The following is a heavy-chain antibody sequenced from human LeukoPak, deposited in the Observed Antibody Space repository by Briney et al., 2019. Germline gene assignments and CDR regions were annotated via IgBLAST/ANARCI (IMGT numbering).Heavy chain of an antibody. V-gene: IGHV4-38-2*02. J-gene: IGHJ4*02. D-gene: IGHD3-10*01. CDR1: GYSISSGYY. Sequence: SAALSLTCTVSGYSISSGYYWGWIRQPPGKRLEWVGSIYSSGNTYYNPTLKSRVTISVDTSKNQFSLNLTSVTAADAAVYYCATMVRGNTYDYWGQGTLVTVSS. CDR2: IYSSGNT. CDR3: ATMVRGNTYDY.